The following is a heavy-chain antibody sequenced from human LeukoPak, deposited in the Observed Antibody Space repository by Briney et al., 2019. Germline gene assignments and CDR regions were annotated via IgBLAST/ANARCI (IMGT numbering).Heavy chain of an antibody. V-gene: IGHV4-34*01. CDR1: GVSFSGYY. CDR3: ARGWPPMDY. CDR2: INHSGST. Sequence: SETLSLTCAVYGVSFSGYYWSWIRQPPGKGLEWIGEINHSGSTNYNPSLKSRVTISVDTSKNQFSLKLSSVTAADTAVYYCARGWPPMDYWGQGTLVTVSS. J-gene: IGHJ4*02.